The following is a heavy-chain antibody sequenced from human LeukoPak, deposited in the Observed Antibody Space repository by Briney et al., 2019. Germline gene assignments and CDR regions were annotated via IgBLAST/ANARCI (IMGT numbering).Heavy chain of an antibody. Sequence: GGSLRLSCAASGFTFSSYAMSWVRQAPGKGLEWVSAFSGSGGSTYYADSVKGRFTISRDNSKNTLYLQMNSLRAEDTAVYYCAKEAYYDFWSGYYIDYWGQGTLVTVSS. D-gene: IGHD3-3*01. V-gene: IGHV3-23*01. J-gene: IGHJ4*02. CDR1: GFTFSSYA. CDR3: AKEAYYDFWSGYYIDY. CDR2: FSGSGGST.